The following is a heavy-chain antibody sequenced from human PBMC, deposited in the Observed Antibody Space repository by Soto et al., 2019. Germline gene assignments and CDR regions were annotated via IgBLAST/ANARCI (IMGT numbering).Heavy chain of an antibody. V-gene: IGHV4-34*01. CDR3: ARGSPPSSGYYPTHFDY. Sequence: PSETLSLTCAVYGGSLSGYYWSWIRQPPGKGLEWIGEINHSGSTNYNPSLKSRVTISVDTSKNQFSLKLSSVTAADTAVYYCARGSPPSSGYYPTHFDYWGQGTLVTVSS. CDR2: INHSGST. CDR1: GGSLSGYY. J-gene: IGHJ4*02. D-gene: IGHD3-22*01.